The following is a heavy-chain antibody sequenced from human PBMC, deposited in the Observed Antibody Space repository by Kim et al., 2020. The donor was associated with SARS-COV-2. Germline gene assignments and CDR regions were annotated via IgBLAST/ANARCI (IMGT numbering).Heavy chain of an antibody. CDR2: IIPIFGTA. J-gene: IGHJ5*02. Sequence: SVKVSCKASGGTFSSYAISWVRQAPGQGLEWMGGIIPIFGTANYAQKFQGRVTITANESTSTAYMELSSLRSEDTAVYYCARLASEELNPQNSSSWSGPGPLYNWFDPWGQGTLVTVSS. D-gene: IGHD6-13*01. CDR1: GGTFSSYA. CDR3: ARLASEELNPQNSSSWSGPGPLYNWFDP. V-gene: IGHV1-69*13.